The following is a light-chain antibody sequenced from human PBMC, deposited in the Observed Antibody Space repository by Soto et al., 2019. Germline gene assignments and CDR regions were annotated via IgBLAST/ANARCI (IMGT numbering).Light chain of an antibody. J-gene: IGLJ2*01. Sequence: QSVLTQPPSVSGAPGQRVTISCTGSSSNIGAGYDVHWYQQFPGTAPKLLIYGNNNRPSGVPDRFSGSKSGTSASLAITGLQTEDEADYYCQSYDSSLSAVLFGGGTKLTVL. CDR1: SSNIGAGYD. CDR3: QSYDSSLSAVL. V-gene: IGLV1-40*01. CDR2: GNN.